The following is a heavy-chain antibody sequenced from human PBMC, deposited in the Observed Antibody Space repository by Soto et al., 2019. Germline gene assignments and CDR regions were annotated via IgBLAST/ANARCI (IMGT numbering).Heavy chain of an antibody. Sequence: SETLSLTCTVSGGSISSYYWSWIRQPPGKGLEWIGYIYYSGSTNYNPSLKSRVTISVDTSKNQFSLKLSSVTAADTAVYYCARAEGGPYYYDSSGYYFDYWGQETLVTVSS. J-gene: IGHJ4*02. V-gene: IGHV4-59*01. CDR3: ARAEGGPYYYDSSGYYFDY. CDR1: GGSISSYY. CDR2: IYYSGST. D-gene: IGHD3-22*01.